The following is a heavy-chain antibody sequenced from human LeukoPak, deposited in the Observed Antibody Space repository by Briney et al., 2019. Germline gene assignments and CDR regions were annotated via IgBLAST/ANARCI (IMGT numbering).Heavy chain of an antibody. V-gene: IGHV4-59*01. CDR2: IYYSGST. D-gene: IGHD3-22*01. Sequence: SETLSLTCTVSGGSISSYYWSWIRQPPGKGLEWIGYIYYSGSTNYNPSLKSRVTISVDTSKNQFSLKLTSVTAADTAVYYCARSSESYDSSGYYSYYFDYWGQGTLVTVSS. CDR3: ARSSESYDSSGYYSYYFDY. CDR1: GGSISSYY. J-gene: IGHJ4*02.